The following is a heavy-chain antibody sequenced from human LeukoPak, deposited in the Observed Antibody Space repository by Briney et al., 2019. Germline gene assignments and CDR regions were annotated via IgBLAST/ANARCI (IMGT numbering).Heavy chain of an antibody. CDR2: IYSGGST. J-gene: IGHJ2*01. V-gene: IGHV3-66*01. Sequence: GGSLRLSCAASEFSVGSNYMTWVRQAPGKGLEWVSLIYSGGSTYYADSVKGRFTISRDNSKNTLYLQMNSLRAEDTAVYYCARIYYSSSYDYWYFDLWGRGTLVTVSS. CDR3: ARIYYSSSYDYWYFDL. D-gene: IGHD6-13*01. CDR1: EFSVGSNY.